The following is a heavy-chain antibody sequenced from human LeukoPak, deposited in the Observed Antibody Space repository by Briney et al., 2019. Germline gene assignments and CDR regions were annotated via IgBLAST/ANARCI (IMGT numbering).Heavy chain of an antibody. CDR1: GGSISSSNW. V-gene: IGHV4-4*02. CDR3: ARGGGCSGGSCYMGWFDP. Sequence: PSGTLSLTCAVSGGSISSSNWWSWVRQPPGKGLEWIGEIYHSGSTNYNPSLKSRVTISVDKSKNQFSLKLSSVTAADTAVYYCARGGGCSGGSCYMGWFDPWGQGTLVTVSS. D-gene: IGHD2-15*01. J-gene: IGHJ5*02. CDR2: IYHSGST.